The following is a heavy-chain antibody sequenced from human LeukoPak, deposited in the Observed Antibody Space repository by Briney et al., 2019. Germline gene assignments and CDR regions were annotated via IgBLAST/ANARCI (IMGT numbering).Heavy chain of an antibody. D-gene: IGHD1-26*01. V-gene: IGHV4-59*08. CDR2: IYYSGST. CDR3: ARVGATSFDY. Sequence: SETLSLTCTLSGRSISSYYWSWIRQPPGEGLEWIGYIYYSGSTNYNPSLKSRVPISVNTSKNQFSLKLSSVAAADTSVYYCARVGATSFDYWGGGGLVTVSS. J-gene: IGHJ4*02. CDR1: GRSISSYY.